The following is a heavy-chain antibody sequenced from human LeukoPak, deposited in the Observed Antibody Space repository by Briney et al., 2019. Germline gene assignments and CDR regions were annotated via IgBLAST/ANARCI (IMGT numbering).Heavy chain of an antibody. CDR3: ARTGGVRGVDY. CDR2: ISSSGGST. Sequence: GGSLRLSRAVSGFTFSSYAMSWVRQAPGRGLEWVSGISSSGGSTPHADSVKGRFTISRDNAKNALYLQMNSLRAEDTAVYYCARTGGVRGVDYWGQGTLVTVSS. V-gene: IGHV3-23*01. J-gene: IGHJ4*02. CDR1: GFTFSSYA. D-gene: IGHD3-10*01.